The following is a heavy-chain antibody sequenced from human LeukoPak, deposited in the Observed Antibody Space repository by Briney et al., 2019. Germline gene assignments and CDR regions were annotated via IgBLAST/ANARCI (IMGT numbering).Heavy chain of an antibody. J-gene: IGHJ4*02. Sequence: GASVKVSCKASGYTFTSYGISWVRQAPGQGLEWMGIINPSGGSTSYAQKFQGRVTMTRDMSTSTVYMELSSLRSEDTAVYYCARDRRDGYNYFDYWGQGTLVTVSS. D-gene: IGHD5-24*01. CDR2: INPSGGST. V-gene: IGHV1-46*01. CDR3: ARDRRDGYNYFDY. CDR1: GYTFTSYG.